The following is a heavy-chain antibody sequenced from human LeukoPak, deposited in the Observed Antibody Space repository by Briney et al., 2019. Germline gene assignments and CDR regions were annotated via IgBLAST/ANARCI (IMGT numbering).Heavy chain of an antibody. D-gene: IGHD2-2*01. V-gene: IGHV3-49*04. J-gene: IGHJ6*03. CDR3: TREDIVVVPAAHPRGCYMDV. CDR2: IRSKAYGGTT. CDR1: GFTFGDYA. Sequence: GGSLRLSCTASGFTFGDYAMSWVRQAPGKGLEWVGFIRSKAYGGTTEYAASVKGRFTISRDDSKSIAYLQMNSLKTEDTAVYYCTREDIVVVPAAHPRGCYMDVWGKGTTVTVSS.